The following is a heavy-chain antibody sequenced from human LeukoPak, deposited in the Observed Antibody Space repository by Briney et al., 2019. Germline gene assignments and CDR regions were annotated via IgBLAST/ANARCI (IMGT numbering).Heavy chain of an antibody. CDR3: ARVRGDYYFDY. J-gene: IGHJ4*02. V-gene: IGHV3-7*01. CDR1: GXTXSSYX. CDR2: IKQGGSEK. D-gene: IGHD2-21*02. Sequence: SGXTXSSYXXXXXRXAPGXXXGWVANIKQGGSEKYYVDSVKGRFTISRDNAKNSLYLQMNSLRAEDTAVYYCARVRGDYYFDYWGQGTLVTVSS.